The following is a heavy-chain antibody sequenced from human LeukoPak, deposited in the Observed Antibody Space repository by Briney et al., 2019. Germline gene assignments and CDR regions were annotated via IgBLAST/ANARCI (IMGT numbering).Heavy chain of an antibody. J-gene: IGHJ3*02. CDR2: IYPGDSDT. V-gene: IGHV5-51*01. CDR1: GYSFTSYW. D-gene: IGHD2-2*02. CDR3: ARHALGGWDIVVVPAAIGAFDI. Sequence: GESLKISCKGSGYSFTSYWIGWVRQMPGKGLEWMGIIYPGDSDTRYSPSFQGQVTISADKSISTAYLQWSSLKASDTAMYYCARHALGGWDIVVVPAAIGAFDIWGQGTMVTVSS.